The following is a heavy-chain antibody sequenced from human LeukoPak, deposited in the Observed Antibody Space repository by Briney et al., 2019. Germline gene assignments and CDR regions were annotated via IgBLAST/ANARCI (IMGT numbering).Heavy chain of an antibody. J-gene: IGHJ3*02. Sequence: SETLSLTCAVSGYSISSCYYWGWIRQPPGKGPEWIGSIYHSGGTYYNPSLKSRVTISVHTSKNQFSLKLTSVTAADTAVYFCARRVVTIGDDAFDIWGQGTMVTVSS. D-gene: IGHD3-22*01. CDR2: IYHSGGT. CDR1: GYSISSCYY. CDR3: ARRVVTIGDDAFDI. V-gene: IGHV4-38-2*01.